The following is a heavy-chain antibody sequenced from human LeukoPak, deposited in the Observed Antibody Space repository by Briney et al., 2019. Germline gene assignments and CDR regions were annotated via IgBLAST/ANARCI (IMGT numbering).Heavy chain of an antibody. J-gene: IGHJ4*02. CDR2: INPNNGGT. D-gene: IGHD4/OR15-4a*01. CDR3: ARVSKSANPGG. V-gene: IGHV1-2*02. CDR1: GYTFTGYY. Sequence: APVKVSCKASGYTFTGYYMHWVRQAPGQGLEWMGWINPNNGGTNYAQKFQGRVTMTRDTSINTAYMELSSLGSDDTAVYFCARVSKSANPGGWGQGTLVTVSS.